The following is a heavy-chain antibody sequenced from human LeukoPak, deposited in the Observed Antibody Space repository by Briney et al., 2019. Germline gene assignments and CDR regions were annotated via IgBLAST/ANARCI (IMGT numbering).Heavy chain of an antibody. Sequence: GGSLRLSCAASGFTVSSNYMSWVRQAPGKGLEWVSVIYSGGSTYYADSVKGRFTISRDNSKNTLYLQMNSLRAEDTAVYYCARVIDPGAFDIWGQGTMVTVSS. J-gene: IGHJ3*02. CDR2: IYSGGST. V-gene: IGHV3-53*01. CDR1: GFTVSSNY. CDR3: ARVIDPGAFDI. D-gene: IGHD2/OR15-2a*01.